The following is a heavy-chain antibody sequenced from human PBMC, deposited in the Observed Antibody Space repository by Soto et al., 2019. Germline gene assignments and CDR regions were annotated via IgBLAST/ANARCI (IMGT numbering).Heavy chain of an antibody. V-gene: IGHV3-23*01. CDR3: AKDATRTSGWYYFDY. CDR2: IDYSGGTT. D-gene: IGHD6-19*01. CDR1: GFTFSILA. Sequence: PGGSLRLSWAASGFTFSILAMGWVRQAPGKGLEWVSVIDYSGGTTYYTDSVKGRFIISRDNSKKMLYLQMNSLRAEDTAVYYCAKDATRTSGWYYFDYWGQGALVTVSS. J-gene: IGHJ4*02.